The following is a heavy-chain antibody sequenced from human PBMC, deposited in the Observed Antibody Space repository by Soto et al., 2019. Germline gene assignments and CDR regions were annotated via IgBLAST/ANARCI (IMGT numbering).Heavy chain of an antibody. CDR2: ISGTGSST. V-gene: IGHV3-23*01. J-gene: IGHJ4*02. Sequence: DVQLLESGGGSVQPGGSLRLSCAASGFTFSSYAMSWVRQAPGKGLEWVSAISGTGSSTNYADSVEGRFTISRDNSKNTLYLQMSSLRAEDTAVYYCAKAGGIAVPGTHLDYWGQGTLVTVSS. CDR1: GFTFSSYA. CDR3: AKAGGIAVPGTHLDY. D-gene: IGHD6-19*01.